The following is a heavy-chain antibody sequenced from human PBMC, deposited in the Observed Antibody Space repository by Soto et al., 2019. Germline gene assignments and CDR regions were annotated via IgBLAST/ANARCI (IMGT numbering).Heavy chain of an antibody. CDR1: GYTFTSYY. D-gene: IGHD4-17*01. CDR3: AVGEGEEYFQH. Sequence: GASVKVSCKSSGYTFTSYYMHWVRQAPGQGLEWMGIINPSGGSTSYAQKFQGRVTMTRDTSTSTVYMELSSLRSEDTAVYYCAVGEGEEYFQHWGQGTLVTVSS. J-gene: IGHJ1*01. V-gene: IGHV1-46*01. CDR2: INPSGGST.